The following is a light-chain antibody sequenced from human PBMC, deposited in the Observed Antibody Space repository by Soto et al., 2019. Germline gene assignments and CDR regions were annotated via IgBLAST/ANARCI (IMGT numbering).Light chain of an antibody. J-gene: IGLJ1*01. CDR1: SSDVAIYNY. CDR2: DVS. Sequence: QSVLTQPASVSGSPGQSITISCTGTSSDVAIYNYVSWYQQHPGKAPKLMIYDVSYRPSGVSNRFSGSKSGNTASLTISGLQAEDEADYTSSSDTNRSTLGVFGPGTKVTVL. CDR3: SSDTNRSTLGV. V-gene: IGLV2-14*01.